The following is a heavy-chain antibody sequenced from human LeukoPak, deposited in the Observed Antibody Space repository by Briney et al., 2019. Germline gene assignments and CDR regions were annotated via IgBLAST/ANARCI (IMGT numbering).Heavy chain of an antibody. CDR3: ARAKGDPRRFDP. CDR2: ISSSSSYI. D-gene: IGHD2-21*02. CDR1: GFTFSSYS. Sequence: GGSLRLSCAASGFTFSSYSMNWVRQAPGKGLEWVSSISSSSSYIYYADSVKGRFTISRDNAKNSLYLQMNSLRAEDTAVYYCARAKGDPRRFDPWGQGTLVTVSS. J-gene: IGHJ5*02. V-gene: IGHV3-21*01.